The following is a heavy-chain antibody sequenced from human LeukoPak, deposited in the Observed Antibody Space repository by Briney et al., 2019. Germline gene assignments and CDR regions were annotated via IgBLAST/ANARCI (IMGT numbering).Heavy chain of an antibody. J-gene: IGHJ4*02. V-gene: IGHV3-30-3*01. CDR2: ISYDGSNK. CDR1: GFTFSSYA. D-gene: IGHD3-3*01. Sequence: GGSLRLSCAASGFTFSSYATHWVRQAPGKGLERVAVISYDGSNKYYADSVKGRFTISRDNAKNSLYLQMNSLRAEDTAVYYCARDSITIFGVLNYWGQGTLVTVSS. CDR3: ARDSITIFGVLNY.